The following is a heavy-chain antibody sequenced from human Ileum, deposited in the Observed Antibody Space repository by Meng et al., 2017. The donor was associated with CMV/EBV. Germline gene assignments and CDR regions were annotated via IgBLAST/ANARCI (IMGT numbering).Heavy chain of an antibody. CDR2: ISGYNGNT. J-gene: IGHJ4*02. D-gene: IGHD2-2*02. CDR3: ARGTSVVPVAIPLFDYFDY. Sequence: SVNVSCKASGYTFSNYGISWVRQAPGQGLEWLGWISGYNGNTKYAQKVQGRVTMTTDKSTSTAYMEPRSLRSDDTAVYYCARGTSVVPVAIPLFDYFDYWGQGTLVTVSS. V-gene: IGHV1-18*01. CDR1: GYTFSNYG.